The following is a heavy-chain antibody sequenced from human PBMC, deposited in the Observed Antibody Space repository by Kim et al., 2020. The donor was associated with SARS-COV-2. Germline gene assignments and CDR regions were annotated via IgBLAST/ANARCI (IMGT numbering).Heavy chain of an antibody. Sequence: ASVKVSCKASGYTLTDFYMHWVRQAPGQGLEWMGRINPNSGVTNYAQNFQGRVTMTRDTSISTAYMELSRLRSDDSAVYYCARGGRNYFDYWGQGTLGTV. V-gene: IGHV1-2*06. CDR1: GYTLTDFY. CDR3: ARGGRNYFDY. J-gene: IGHJ4*02. CDR2: INPNSGVT.